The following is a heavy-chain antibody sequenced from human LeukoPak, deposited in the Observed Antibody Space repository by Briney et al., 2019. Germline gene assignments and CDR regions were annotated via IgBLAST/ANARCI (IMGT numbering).Heavy chain of an antibody. D-gene: IGHD2-2*01. J-gene: IGHJ3*01. CDR3: ARGFCSSTSCDASDAFDV. Sequence: SEILSLTCAVYGGSFSGYYWSWIRQPPGKGLAWIGEINHRGIIDYNPSLKSRVTISVDTSKNHFSLKLSSVTAADTAVYYCARGFCSSTSCDASDAFDVWGQGTMVTVSS. V-gene: IGHV4-34*01. CDR1: GGSFSGYY. CDR2: INHRGII.